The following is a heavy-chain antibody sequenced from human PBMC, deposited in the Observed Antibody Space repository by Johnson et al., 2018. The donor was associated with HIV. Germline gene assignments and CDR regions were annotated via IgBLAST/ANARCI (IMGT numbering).Heavy chain of an antibody. CDR2: ISVDVTDT. J-gene: IGHJ3*02. Sequence: VQLVESGGGVVQPGRSLRLSSAASGFTFSSHWMNWVRQAPGKGLFWVARISVDVTDTAYADSVKGRFTITRDNAENTLYLQMNSLRAEDTAVYYCARPVTGTNIFDMWGQGTMVTVSS. CDR1: GFTFSSHW. CDR3: ARPVTGTNIFDM. V-gene: IGHV3-74*02. D-gene: IGHD1-7*01.